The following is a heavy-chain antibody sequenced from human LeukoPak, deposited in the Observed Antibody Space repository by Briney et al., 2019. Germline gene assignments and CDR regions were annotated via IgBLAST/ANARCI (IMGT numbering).Heavy chain of an antibody. CDR3: ARLQNDYDILTGYYFWFDP. Sequence: SETLSLNCTVSGGSISSYYWSWIRQPPGKGLEWIGYIYTSGSTNYNPSLKSRVTISVDTSKNQFSLKLSSVTAADTAVYYCARLQNDYDILTGYYFWFDPWGQGTLVTVSS. CDR1: GGSISSYY. J-gene: IGHJ5*02. D-gene: IGHD3-9*01. CDR2: IYTSGST. V-gene: IGHV4-4*09.